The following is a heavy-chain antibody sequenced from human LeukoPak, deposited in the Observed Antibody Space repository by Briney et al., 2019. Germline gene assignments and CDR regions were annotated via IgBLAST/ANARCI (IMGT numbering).Heavy chain of an antibody. J-gene: IGHJ3*02. Sequence: PSETLSLTCAVFDGSLSGSCLSWIRQLPGKGLEWIGEISDSGTTNNNPSLKNRVTISVDPSKNQFSLKLSSVTAADTAVYYCARQETVMAQGRFAFDIWGQGTVVTVFS. V-gene: IGHV4-34*01. D-gene: IGHD5-18*01. CDR3: ARQETVMAQGRFAFDI. CDR1: DGSLSGSC. CDR2: ISDSGTT.